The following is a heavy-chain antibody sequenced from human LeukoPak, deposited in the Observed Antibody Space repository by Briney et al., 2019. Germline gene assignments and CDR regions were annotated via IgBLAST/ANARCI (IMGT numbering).Heavy chain of an antibody. Sequence: PGGSLRLSCAASGFTFSSYAISWVRQAPGKGLEWVSAISGSGGSTYYADSVKGRFTISRDNSKNTLYLQMNSLRAEDTAVYYCAKIGETWIQLWLQHPFDYWGQGTLVTVSS. D-gene: IGHD5-18*01. CDR3: AKIGETWIQLWLQHPFDY. CDR2: ISGSGGST. CDR1: GFTFSSYA. J-gene: IGHJ4*02. V-gene: IGHV3-23*01.